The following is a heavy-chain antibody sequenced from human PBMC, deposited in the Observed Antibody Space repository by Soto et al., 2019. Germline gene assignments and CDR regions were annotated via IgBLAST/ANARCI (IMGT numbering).Heavy chain of an antibody. J-gene: IGHJ5*02. CDR2: IYYIGST. Sequence: SETLSLTGTVSGGSISSSSYYWGWIRQPPGKGLEWIGSIYYIGSTYYNPSLKSRVTISINTSKNQMSLELTSVTAADTAVYYCARHSGPYASRWFDAWGRGTLVTVSS. CDR1: GGSISSSSYY. D-gene: IGHD2-2*01. V-gene: IGHV4-39*01. CDR3: ARHSGPYASRWFDA.